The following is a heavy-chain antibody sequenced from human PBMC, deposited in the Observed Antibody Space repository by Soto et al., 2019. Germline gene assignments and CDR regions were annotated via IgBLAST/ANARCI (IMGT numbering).Heavy chain of an antibody. J-gene: IGHJ4*02. CDR3: ARDLFPRYFDY. Sequence: GGSLRLSCAASGFTFSSYEMNWVRQAPGKGLEWVSYISSSDSTIYYADSVKGRFTISRDNAKNSLYLQMNSLRAEDTAVYYCARDLFPRYFDYWGQGTLVTVSS. V-gene: IGHV3-48*03. CDR1: GFTFSSYE. CDR2: ISSSDSTI.